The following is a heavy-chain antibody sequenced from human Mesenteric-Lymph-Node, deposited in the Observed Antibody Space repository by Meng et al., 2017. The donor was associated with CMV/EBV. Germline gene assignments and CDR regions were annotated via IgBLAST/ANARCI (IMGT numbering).Heavy chain of an antibody. CDR3: ARDDGYSNRNYFDY. J-gene: IGHJ4*02. CDR2: IYYSGST. V-gene: IGHV4-61*01. D-gene: IGHD4-11*01. Sequence: SETLSLTCTVSGGSVSSGSYYWSWIRQPPGKGLEWIGYIYYSGSTNYNPSLKSRVTISVDTSKNQFSLKLSSVTAADTAVYYCARDDGYSNRNYFDYWGQGTLVTVSS. CDR1: GGSVSSGSYY.